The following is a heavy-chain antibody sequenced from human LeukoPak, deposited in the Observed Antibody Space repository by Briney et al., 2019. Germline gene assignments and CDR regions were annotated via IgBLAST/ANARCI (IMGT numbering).Heavy chain of an antibody. V-gene: IGHV3-30*03. J-gene: IGHJ4*02. CDR3: ARESDYSNYDSLDY. CDR2: ISYDGSNK. D-gene: IGHD4-11*01. Sequence: GGSLRLSCAASGFTFSSYGMRWVRQAPGKGLEWVAVISYDGSNKYYADSVKGRFTISRDNSKNTLYLQMNSLRAEDTAVYYCARESDYSNYDSLDYWGQGTLVTVSS. CDR1: GFTFSSYG.